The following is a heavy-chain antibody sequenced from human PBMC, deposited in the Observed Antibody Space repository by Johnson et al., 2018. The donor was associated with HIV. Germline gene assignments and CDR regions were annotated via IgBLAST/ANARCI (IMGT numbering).Heavy chain of an antibody. CDR3: ARDWPPRPSITMTLDAFDI. Sequence: EQLVESGGGLVQPGGSLKLSCAASGFTFSGSAMHWVRQASGKGLEWVGRIRSKANSYATAYAASVKGRFTISRDDSKNTAYLQMNSLKTEDTAVYYCARDWPPRPSITMTLDAFDIWGQGTMVTVSS. D-gene: IGHD3-22*01. V-gene: IGHV3-73*02. CDR2: IRSKANSYAT. J-gene: IGHJ3*02. CDR1: GFTFSGSA.